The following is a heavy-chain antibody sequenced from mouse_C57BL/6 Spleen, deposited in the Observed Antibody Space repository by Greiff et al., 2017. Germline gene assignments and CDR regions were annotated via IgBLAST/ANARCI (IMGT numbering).Heavy chain of an antibody. J-gene: IGHJ1*03. CDR3: ASGLGRRYFDV. CDR2: IDPSDSET. CDR1: GYTFTSYW. Sequence: VQLQQSGAELVRPGSSVKLSCKASGYTFTSYWMHWVKQRPIQGLEWIGNIDPSDSETHYNQKFKDKATLTVDKSSSTAYMQLSSLTSEDSAVYYCASGLGRRYFDVWGTGTTVTVSS. V-gene: IGHV1-52*01. D-gene: IGHD4-1*01.